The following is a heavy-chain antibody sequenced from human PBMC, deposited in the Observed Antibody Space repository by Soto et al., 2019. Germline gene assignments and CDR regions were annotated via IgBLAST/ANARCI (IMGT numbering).Heavy chain of an antibody. V-gene: IGHV1-18*01. CDR2: ISAYNGNT. CDR1: GYTFTSYG. CDR3: ARCYGSVPYGMDV. Sequence: ASVKVSCKASGYTFTSYGISWVRQAPGQGLEWMGWISAYNGNTNYAQKLQGRVTMTTDTSTSTAYMELRSLRSVDTAVYYCARCYGSVPYGMDVWGQGTTVTVSS. D-gene: IGHD6-19*01. J-gene: IGHJ6*02.